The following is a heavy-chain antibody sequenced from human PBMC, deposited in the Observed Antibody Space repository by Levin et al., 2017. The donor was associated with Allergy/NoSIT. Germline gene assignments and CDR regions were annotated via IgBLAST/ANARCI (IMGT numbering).Heavy chain of an antibody. CDR1: DVSMSSYY. CDR2: IYTSGST. D-gene: IGHD3-22*01. CDR3: ARYDSADDYAFDV. V-gene: IGHV4-4*07. J-gene: IGHJ3*01. Sequence: SQTLSLTCTVSDVSMSSYYWNWIRQPAGKGLEWIGRIYTSGSTNYNPSLKSRVTMSVDMSKNQFSLKLSSVTAADTAVYYCARYDSADDYAFDVWGQGTMVTVSS.